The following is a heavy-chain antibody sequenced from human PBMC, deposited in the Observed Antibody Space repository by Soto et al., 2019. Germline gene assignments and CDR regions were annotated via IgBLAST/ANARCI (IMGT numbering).Heavy chain of an antibody. CDR3: ARDIATVLRFLEWSRTYYYYGMDV. CDR2: IKQDGSEK. Sequence: PGGSLRLSCAASGFTFSSYWMSWVRQAPGKGLEWVANIKQDGSEKYYVDSVKGRSTISRDNAKNSLYLQMNSLRAEDTAVYYCARDIATVLRFLEWSRTYYYYGMDVWGQGTTVTVSS. V-gene: IGHV3-7*01. J-gene: IGHJ6*02. D-gene: IGHD3-3*01. CDR1: GFTFSSYW.